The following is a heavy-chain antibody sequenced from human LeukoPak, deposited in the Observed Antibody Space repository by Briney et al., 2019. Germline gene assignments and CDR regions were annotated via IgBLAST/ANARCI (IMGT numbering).Heavy chain of an antibody. CDR1: GGSFSGYY. CDR2: INHSGST. D-gene: IGHD4-17*01. Sequence: SETLSLTCAVYGGSFSGYYWSWIRQPPGKGLEWIGEINHSGSTNYNPSLKSRVTISVDTSKNQFSLKLSSVTAADTAVYYCARPYGDYFDYWGQGTLVTVSS. V-gene: IGHV4-34*01. CDR3: ARPYGDYFDY. J-gene: IGHJ4*02.